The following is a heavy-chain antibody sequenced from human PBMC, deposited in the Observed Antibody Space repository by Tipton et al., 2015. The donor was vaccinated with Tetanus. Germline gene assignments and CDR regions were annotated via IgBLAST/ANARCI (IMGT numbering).Heavy chain of an antibody. Sequence: QLVQSGPEVKKPGSSMRLSCKASGNTFSSSTLSWVRQAPGHGLEWMGWINPDSGGTNSAQKFQGRVTMTRDTSISTAYMELSRLRSDDTAVYYCARAGPQATFGVKYGMDVWGQGTTVTVSS. V-gene: IGHV1-2*02. J-gene: IGHJ6*02. CDR3: ARAGPQATFGVKYGMDV. CDR1: GNTFSSST. CDR2: INPDSGGT. D-gene: IGHD3-3*01.